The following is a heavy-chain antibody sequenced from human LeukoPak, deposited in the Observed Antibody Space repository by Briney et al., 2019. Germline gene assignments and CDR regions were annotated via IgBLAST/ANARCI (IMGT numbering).Heavy chain of an antibody. J-gene: IGHJ4*02. CDR3: ARALYYFVY. CDR1: GHTVSSHY. Sequence: GSVRLSCAASGHTVSSHYMRWAPHSTGEGLEWVSLVYSDGSTYYADSVKRRFTISRDNSKNTLYLQMNSLRAEDTAVYYCARALYYFVYWGQGTLVTVSS. V-gene: IGHV3-53*01. CDR2: VYSDGST.